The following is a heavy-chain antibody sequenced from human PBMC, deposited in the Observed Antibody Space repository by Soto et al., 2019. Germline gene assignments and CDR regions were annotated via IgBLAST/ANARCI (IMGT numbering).Heavy chain of an antibody. CDR3: AKGGKSEAAGTEYFQH. J-gene: IGHJ1*01. D-gene: IGHD6-13*01. Sequence: GGSLRLSCAASGFTFSSYAMSWVRQAPGKGLEWVSAISGSGGSTYYGVSVKGRFTISRDNSKDKLYLQMNSLRAEDTAVYYCAKGGKSEAAGTEYFQHWGQGTLVIVSS. CDR1: GFTFSSYA. CDR2: ISGSGGST. V-gene: IGHV3-23*01.